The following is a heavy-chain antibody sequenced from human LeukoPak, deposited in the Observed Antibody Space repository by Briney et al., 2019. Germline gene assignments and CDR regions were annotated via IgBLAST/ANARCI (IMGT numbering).Heavy chain of an antibody. V-gene: IGHV3-48*01. J-gene: IGHJ3*02. CDR1: GFTFSSYS. CDR3: ARGGSYYNEAFDI. Sequence: GGSLRLSCAASGFTFSSYSMNWVRQAPGKGLEWASYISSSSGSIYYADSVKGRFTISRDNAKNSLSLQMNSLRAEDTAVYYRARGGSYYNEAFDIWGQGTMVTVSS. D-gene: IGHD3-10*01. CDR2: ISSSSGSI.